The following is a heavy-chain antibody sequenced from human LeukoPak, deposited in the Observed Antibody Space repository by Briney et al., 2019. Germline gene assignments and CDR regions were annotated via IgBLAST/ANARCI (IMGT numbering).Heavy chain of an antibody. CDR2: INPSCGST. J-gene: IGHJ3*02. D-gene: IGHD5-24*01. V-gene: IGHV1-46*01. CDR3: ESARRDGYTADAAFDI. CDR1: GGTFTSYD. Sequence: ASVKVSCKASGGTFTSYDMHGVRQSPGQGREWMGGINPSCGSTSYAQKFHVRVTITRDTSTSTVYMELTRLRSEDTAVYYCESARRDGYTADAAFDIWGHGTMVTVSS.